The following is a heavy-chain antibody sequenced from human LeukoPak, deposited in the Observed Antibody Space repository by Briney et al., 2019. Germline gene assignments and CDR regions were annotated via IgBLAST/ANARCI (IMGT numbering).Heavy chain of an antibody. Sequence: PSETLSLTCTVSGGSISSYFWSWIRQSPGKGLEFLGYIYHSGSTTYNPSLKSRVTMSVDTSRNQFSLKLSSVTAADTAVYYCARGGWLKTDWFDPWGQRTLVTVSS. J-gene: IGHJ5*02. V-gene: IGHV4-59*01. D-gene: IGHD3-22*01. CDR2: IYHSGST. CDR3: ARGGWLKTDWFDP. CDR1: GGSISSYF.